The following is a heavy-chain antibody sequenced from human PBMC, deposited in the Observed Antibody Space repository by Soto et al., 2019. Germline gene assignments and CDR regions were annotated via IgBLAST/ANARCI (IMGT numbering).Heavy chain of an antibody. CDR1: GFTFSSYS. V-gene: IGHV3-23*01. CDR3: AKKVDSGSGSQFFDY. D-gene: IGHD3-10*01. Sequence: GGSLRLSCAASGFTFSSYSMSWVRQAPGKGLEWVSGFRSGGDDDTTYYADSVRGRFTISRDNSKNTLFLQMNSLRAEDTAIYYCAKKVDSGSGSQFFDYWGQGTLVTVSS. CDR2: FRSGGDDDTT. J-gene: IGHJ4*02.